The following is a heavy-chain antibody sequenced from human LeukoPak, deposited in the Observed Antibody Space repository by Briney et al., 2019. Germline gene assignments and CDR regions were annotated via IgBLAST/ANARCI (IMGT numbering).Heavy chain of an antibody. CDR3: ARVAGYCSGGSCYPFHPYNWFDP. J-gene: IGHJ5*02. CDR1: GGTFSSYA. D-gene: IGHD2-15*01. Sequence: SVKVSCKASGGTFSSYAISWVRQAPGQGLEWMGGIIPIFGTANYAQKFQGRVTITADKSTSTAYMELSSLRSEDTAVYYCARVAGYCSGGSCYPFHPYNWFDPWGQGTLVTVSS. V-gene: IGHV1-69*06. CDR2: IIPIFGTA.